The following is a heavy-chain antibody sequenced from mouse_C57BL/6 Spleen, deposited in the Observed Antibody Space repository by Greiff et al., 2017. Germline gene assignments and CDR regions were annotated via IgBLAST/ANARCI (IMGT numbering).Heavy chain of an antibody. Sequence: EVKLVESGGGLVKPGGSLKLSCAASGFTFSSYAMSWVRQTPEKRLEWVATISDGGSYTYYPDNVKGRFTISRDNAKNNLYLQMSHLKSEDTAMYYCARDADYGSSFDCWGQGTTLTVSS. CDR1: GFTFSSYA. CDR3: ARDADYGSSFDC. V-gene: IGHV5-4*01. D-gene: IGHD1-1*01. CDR2: ISDGGSYT. J-gene: IGHJ2*01.